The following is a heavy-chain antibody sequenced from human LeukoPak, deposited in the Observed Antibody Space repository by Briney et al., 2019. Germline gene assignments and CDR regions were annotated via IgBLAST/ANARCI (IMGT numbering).Heavy chain of an antibody. CDR3: ARDLARSSSGWSYFDY. V-gene: IGHV1-69*05. CDR1: GGTFSSYA. J-gene: IGHJ4*02. D-gene: IGHD6-19*01. CDR2: IIPIFGTA. Sequence: SVKVSCKASGGTFSSYAISWVRQAPGQGLEWMGGIIPIFGTANYAQKFQGRVTITTDESTSTAYMELSSLRSEDTAVYYCARDLARSSSGWSYFDYWGQGTLVTVSS.